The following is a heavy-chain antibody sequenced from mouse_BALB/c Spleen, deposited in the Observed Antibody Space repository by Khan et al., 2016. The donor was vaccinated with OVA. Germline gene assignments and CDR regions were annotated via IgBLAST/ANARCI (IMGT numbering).Heavy chain of an antibody. CDR2: IYPGNGYT. D-gene: IGHD2-12*01. Sequence: VQLQQSGAELGRPGSSVKLSCKTSGFTFTSYGIKWVKQRPGQGLEWIGYIYPGNGYTFYNAKFQGKATLTPDPSSTTAYMQVTSLTSRDSAIYFCAAAYYRNYFDYWGQGTTLTVSS. CDR1: GFTFTSYG. J-gene: IGHJ2*01. CDR3: AAAYYRNYFDY. V-gene: IGHV1S134*01.